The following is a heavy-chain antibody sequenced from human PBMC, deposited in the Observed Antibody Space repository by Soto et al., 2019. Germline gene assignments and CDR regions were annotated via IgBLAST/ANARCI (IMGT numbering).Heavy chain of an antibody. CDR1: GYTFTSYY. D-gene: IGHD2-21*02. CDR2: INPSGGST. Sequence: ASVKVSCKASGYTFTSYYMHWVRQAPGQGLEWMGIINPSGGSTSYAQKFQGRVTMTRDTSTSTAYMELSRLTSDDTAVYYCARDPYGGNSGWFDPWGQGTLVTVSS. J-gene: IGHJ5*02. CDR3: ARDPYGGNSGWFDP. V-gene: IGHV1-46*01.